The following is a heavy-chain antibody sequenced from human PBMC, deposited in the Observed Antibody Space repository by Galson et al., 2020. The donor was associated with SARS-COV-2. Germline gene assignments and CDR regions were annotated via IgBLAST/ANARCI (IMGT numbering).Heavy chain of an antibody. CDR1: GFTFSSYA. J-gene: IGHJ4*02. V-gene: IGHV3-23*01. Sequence: GESLKISRAASGFTFSSYAMSWVRQAPGKGLEWVSAISGSGGSTYYADSVKGRFTISRDNSKNTLYLQMNSLRAEDTAVYYCAKDPGEMVRGVTLFDYWGQGTLVTVSS. CDR3: AKDPGEMVRGVTLFDY. CDR2: ISGSGGST. D-gene: IGHD3-10*01.